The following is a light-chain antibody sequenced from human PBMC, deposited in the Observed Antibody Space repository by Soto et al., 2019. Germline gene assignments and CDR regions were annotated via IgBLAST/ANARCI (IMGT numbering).Light chain of an antibody. Sequence: DIQITQSPSTLSASVGDRVTITCRASQSISSWLAWYQQKPGKAPKLLIYDASSLESGVPSRFSGSGSGTEFTLTISSLQTDDFATYYCQQYNSYSLTFGQGTKVDIK. V-gene: IGKV1-5*01. J-gene: IGKJ1*01. CDR2: DAS. CDR3: QQYNSYSLT. CDR1: QSISSW.